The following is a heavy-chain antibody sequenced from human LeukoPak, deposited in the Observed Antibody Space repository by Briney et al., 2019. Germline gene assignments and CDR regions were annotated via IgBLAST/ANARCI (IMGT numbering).Heavy chain of an antibody. V-gene: IGHV4-59*01. CDR2: ICYSGST. Sequence: SETLSLTCTVSGGSISSYHWSWIRQVPGKGLEWIGYICYSGSTNYNPSLKSRVTISVDTSKNQFSLKLSSVTAADTAVYYCARGSSGFWFDPWGQGTLVTVSS. D-gene: IGHD3-22*01. CDR1: GGSISSYH. J-gene: IGHJ5*02. CDR3: ARGSSGFWFDP.